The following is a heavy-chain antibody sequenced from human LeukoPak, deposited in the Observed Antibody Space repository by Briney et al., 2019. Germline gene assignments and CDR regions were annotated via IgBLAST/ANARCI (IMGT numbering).Heavy chain of an antibody. V-gene: IGHV3-30*18. CDR3: AKDQAVVGASSFDC. D-gene: IGHD2-15*01. J-gene: IGHJ4*02. CDR2: ISYDGIYK. CDR1: GFTFSTYG. Sequence: PGGSLRLSCAASGFTFSTYGMHWVRQAPGKGLEWVAVISYDGIYKYYADSVKGRFTISRDNSKNTLYLQMNSLRAEDTAVYYCAKDQAVVGASSFDCWGQGTLVTVSS.